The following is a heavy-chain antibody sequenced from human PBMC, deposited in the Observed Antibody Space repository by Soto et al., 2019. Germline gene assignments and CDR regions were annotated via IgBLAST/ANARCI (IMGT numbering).Heavy chain of an antibody. J-gene: IGHJ4*02. CDR2: ISYDGSNK. Sequence: GGSLRLSCAASGFTFSSCAMHWVRQAPGKGLERVAVISYDGSNKYYADSVKGRFTVSRDNSKNTLYLQVNSLRAEDTAVYYCARDKRDLRFLEWSYYFDYWGQGTLVTVSS. CDR3: ARDKRDLRFLEWSYYFDY. D-gene: IGHD3-3*01. V-gene: IGHV3-30-3*01. CDR1: GFTFSSCA.